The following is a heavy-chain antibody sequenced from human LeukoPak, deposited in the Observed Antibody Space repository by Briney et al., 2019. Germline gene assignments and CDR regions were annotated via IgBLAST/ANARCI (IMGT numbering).Heavy chain of an antibody. Sequence: GGSLRLSCAASGFTFSSYGMHWVRQAPGKGLEWVAVIWYDGSNKYYADSVKGRFTISRDNSKNTLYLQMNSLRAEDTAVYFCAKDSPLTTYTSGWSSNSFDYWGQGTLVAVSS. CDR3: AKDSPLTTYTSGWSSNSFDY. D-gene: IGHD6-19*01. V-gene: IGHV3-33*06. CDR2: IWYDGSNK. J-gene: IGHJ4*02. CDR1: GFTFSSYG.